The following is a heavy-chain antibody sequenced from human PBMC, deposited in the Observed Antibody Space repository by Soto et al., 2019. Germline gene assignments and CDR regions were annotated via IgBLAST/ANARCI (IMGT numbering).Heavy chain of an antibody. D-gene: IGHD2-15*01. CDR1: GFTFSSYS. Sequence: GGSLRLSCAASGFTFSSYSMNWVRQAPGKGLEWVSSISSSSSYIYYADSVKGRFTISRDNAKNSLYLQMNSLRAEDTAVYYCARDRAALYCSGGSCYSVDFDYWGQGTLVTVSS. CDR3: ARDRAALYCSGGSCYSVDFDY. V-gene: IGHV3-21*01. J-gene: IGHJ4*02. CDR2: ISSSSSYI.